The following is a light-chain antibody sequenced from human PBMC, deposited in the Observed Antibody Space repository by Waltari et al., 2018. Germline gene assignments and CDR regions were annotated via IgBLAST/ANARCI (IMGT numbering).Light chain of an antibody. J-gene: IGKJ2*01. V-gene: IGKV3-20*01. Sequence: EIVLTQPPGTLSLSPGEKVTLSCRASQSVGSSHLAWYQQKPGQAPRLLIYAGSTRATGIPDRFTGSGSGTDFSLTISRLEPEDFAVYYCQQYGSSPYTFGQGTKLEIK. CDR3: QQYGSSPYT. CDR2: AGS. CDR1: QSVGSSH.